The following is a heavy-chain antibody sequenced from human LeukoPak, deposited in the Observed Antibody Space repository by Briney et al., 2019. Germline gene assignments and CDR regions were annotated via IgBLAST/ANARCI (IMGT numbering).Heavy chain of an antibody. J-gene: IGHJ4*02. CDR2: ISGSGGST. CDR3: AKDRRYSSGWSEFEY. D-gene: IGHD6-19*01. CDR1: GFTFSSYA. Sequence: SGGSLRLSCAASGFTFSSYAMSWVRQAPGKGLEWVSAISGSGGSTYYADSVKGRFTISRDNAKNTLYLQMNSLRVEDTAVYYCAKDRRYSSGWSEFEYWGQGTLVTVSS. V-gene: IGHV3-23*01.